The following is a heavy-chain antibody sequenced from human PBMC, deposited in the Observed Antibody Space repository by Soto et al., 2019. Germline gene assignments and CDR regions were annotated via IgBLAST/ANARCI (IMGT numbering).Heavy chain of an antibody. D-gene: IGHD6-19*01. J-gene: IGHJ6*03. CDR1: GFTFSNHA. V-gene: IGHV3-23*01. CDR2: ISGSGGST. CDR3: AKRYGDSSGWEDYYYYYYMDV. Sequence: GGSLRLSCAASGFTFSNHAMTWVHQAPGKGLEWVSAISGSGGSTYYADSVKGRFTISRDNSKNTLYLQMNSLRAEDKAVYYCAKRYGDSSGWEDYYYYYYMDVWGKGTTVTVSS.